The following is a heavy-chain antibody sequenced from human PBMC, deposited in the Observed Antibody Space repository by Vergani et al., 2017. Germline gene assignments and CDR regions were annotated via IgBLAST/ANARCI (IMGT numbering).Heavy chain of an antibody. D-gene: IGHD1-1*01. CDR2: IYYSGST. CDR3: ARLGDNWNDGYYYMDV. Sequence: QVQLQESGPGLVKPSETLSLTCTVSGGSVSSGSYYWSWIRQPAGKGLEWIGYIYYSGSTNYNPSLKSRVTISVDTSKNQFSLKLSSVTAADTAVYYCARLGDNWNDGYYYMDVWGKGTTVTVSS. J-gene: IGHJ6*03. CDR1: GGSVSSGSYY. V-gene: IGHV4-61*10.